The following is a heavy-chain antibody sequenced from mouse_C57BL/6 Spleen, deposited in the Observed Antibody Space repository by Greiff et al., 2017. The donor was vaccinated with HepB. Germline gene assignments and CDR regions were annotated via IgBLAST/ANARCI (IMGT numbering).Heavy chain of an antibody. J-gene: IGHJ2*01. CDR2: ISYDGSN. Sequence: DVKLQESGPGLVKPSQSLSLTCSVTGYSITSGYYWNWIRQFPGNKLEWMGYISYDGSNNYNPSLKNRISITRDTSKNQFFLKLNSVTTEDTATYYCARDDYDYDGYFDYWGQGTTLTVSS. D-gene: IGHD2-4*01. CDR1: GYSITSGYY. CDR3: ARDDYDYDGYFDY. V-gene: IGHV3-6*01.